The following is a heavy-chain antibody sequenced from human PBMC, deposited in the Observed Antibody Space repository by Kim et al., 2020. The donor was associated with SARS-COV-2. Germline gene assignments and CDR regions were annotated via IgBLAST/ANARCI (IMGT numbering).Heavy chain of an antibody. D-gene: IGHD2-15*01. Sequence: SETLSLTCSASGGSFSSKTYYWGWIRQPPGKGLEWIGSIHYSGSTYYSPSLKSRVTISLDTSTNQISLNLTSVTAADTAVYYCGREGYCGGRCTYPYDP. CDR1: GGSFSSKTYY. CDR3: GREGYCGGRCTYPYDP. J-gene: IGHJ5*02. V-gene: IGHV4-39*07. CDR2: IHYSGST.